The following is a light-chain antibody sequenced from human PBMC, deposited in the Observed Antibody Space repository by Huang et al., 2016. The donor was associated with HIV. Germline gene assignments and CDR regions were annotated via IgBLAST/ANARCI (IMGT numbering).Light chain of an antibody. V-gene: IGKV1-5*01. CDR2: DAS. J-gene: IGKJ1*01. Sequence: DIQMTQSPSTLSASVGDRVTITCRASQSITSWLAWYQQKPGKAHKLLIYDASSLESGVPARFSGSGSGTEFTLTISSLQPDDFATYYCQQYYNYPWTFGQGTKVDIK. CDR3: QQYYNYPWT. CDR1: QSITSW.